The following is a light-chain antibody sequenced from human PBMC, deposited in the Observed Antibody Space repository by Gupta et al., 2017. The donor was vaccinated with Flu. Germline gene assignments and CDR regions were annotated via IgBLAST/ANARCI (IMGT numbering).Light chain of an antibody. CDR2: DVS. Sequence: TRSDVGGYNYVSWYQQHPGKAPKLMMYDVSKRPSGVPDRFSGSKSGNTASLTISGLQAEDEADYYCCSYAGSYSWVFGGGTKLTVL. CDR1: RSDVGGYNY. V-gene: IGLV2-11*01. CDR3: CSYAGSYSWV. J-gene: IGLJ3*02.